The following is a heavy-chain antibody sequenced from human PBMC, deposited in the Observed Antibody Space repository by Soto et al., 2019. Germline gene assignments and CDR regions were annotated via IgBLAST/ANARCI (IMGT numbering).Heavy chain of an antibody. CDR1: GFTFSSYS. CDR2: ISSSSSYI. Sequence: GGSLRLSCAASGFTFSSYSMNWVRQAQGKGLEWVSSISSSSSYIYYADSVKGRFTISRDNAKNSLYLQMNSLRAEDTAVYYCARTSRPATYYYYYMDVWGKGTTVTVSS. V-gene: IGHV3-21*01. J-gene: IGHJ6*03. CDR3: ARTSRPATYYYYYMDV. D-gene: IGHD6-25*01.